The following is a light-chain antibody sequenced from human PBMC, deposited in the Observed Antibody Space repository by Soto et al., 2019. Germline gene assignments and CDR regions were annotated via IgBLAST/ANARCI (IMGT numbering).Light chain of an antibody. CDR1: SSDIGGYNY. CDR2: EVS. Sequence: QSVLTQPASVSGSPGQSITISCTGTSSDIGGYNYVSWYQQHPGKAPKLMIYEVSNRPSGVSNRFSGSKSGNTASLIISGLQAEDEADYYCSSYTTSSTPVVFGGGTKFTVL. J-gene: IGLJ2*01. V-gene: IGLV2-14*01. CDR3: SSYTTSSTPVV.